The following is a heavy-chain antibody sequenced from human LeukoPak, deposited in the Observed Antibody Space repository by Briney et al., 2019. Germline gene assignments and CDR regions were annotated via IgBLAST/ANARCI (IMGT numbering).Heavy chain of an antibody. CDR2: ISGSGGST. V-gene: IGHV3-23*01. J-gene: IGHJ6*03. CDR1: GFTFSMYA. Sequence: SLRLSCAASGFTFSMYAMSWARQAPGEGLGWASAISGSGGSTYYADSVKGRLTISRDNSKNTLYLQMNSLRAEDTAVYYCAKSRPGSRGYYYYYMDVWGKGTTVTVSS. CDR3: AKSRPGSRGYYYYYMDV. D-gene: IGHD3-10*01.